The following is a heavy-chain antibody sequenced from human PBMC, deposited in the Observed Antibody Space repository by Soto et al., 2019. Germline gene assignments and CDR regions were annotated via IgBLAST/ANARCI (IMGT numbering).Heavy chain of an antibody. D-gene: IGHD3-16*02. CDR3: ARDRVTEDYVWGSYRNDAFDI. V-gene: IGHV3-21*01. Sequence: GGSLRLSCTASGFTFSSYSMNWVRQAPGKGLEWVSSISSSSSYIYYADSVKGRFTISRDNAKNSLYLQMNSLRAEDTAVYYFARDRVTEDYVWGSYRNDAFDIWGQGTMVTVSS. J-gene: IGHJ3*02. CDR2: ISSSSSYI. CDR1: GFTFSSYS.